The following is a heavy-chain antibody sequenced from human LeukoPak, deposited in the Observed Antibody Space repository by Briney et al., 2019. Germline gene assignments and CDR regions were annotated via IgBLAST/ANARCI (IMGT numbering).Heavy chain of an antibody. CDR2: ISSSGSTI. CDR3: AREQTKYSSSPFDY. CDR1: GFTFSDYY. J-gene: IGHJ4*02. Sequence: GGSLRLSCAASGFTFSDYYMSWLRQAPGKGREWVSYISSSGSTIYYADSVKGRFTISRDNAKNSLYLQMNSLRAEDTAVYYCAREQTKYSSSPFDYWGQGTLVTVSS. V-gene: IGHV3-11*04. D-gene: IGHD6-6*01.